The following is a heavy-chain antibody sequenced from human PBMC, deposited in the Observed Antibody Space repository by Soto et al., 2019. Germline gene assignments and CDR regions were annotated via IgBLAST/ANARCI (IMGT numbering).Heavy chain of an antibody. CDR1: DDSFSTYY. D-gene: IGHD2-15*01. V-gene: IGHV4-4*07. Sequence: SDTLSLTCSVSDDSFSTYYGTWIRQPARKGLEWIGRIYTRGSTNYNPSLKSRVAMSVDTSKNQFSLSLKSVTAAETAVYYCARGELKAWEYTVVTQSFDYWGQGTLVTVSS. J-gene: IGHJ4*02. CDR3: ARGELKAWEYTVVTQSFDY. CDR2: IYTRGST.